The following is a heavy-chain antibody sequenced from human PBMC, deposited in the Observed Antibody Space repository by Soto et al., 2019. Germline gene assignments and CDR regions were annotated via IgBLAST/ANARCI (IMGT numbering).Heavy chain of an antibody. CDR3: ARPKDYDHCLDL. Sequence: GVSVEVCCDAPGYANTCINIRWVRQAPGQRLEWMGWINAGNGNTKYSQKFQGRVTFTRDTSANTAYMELSSLISEDTVVYYCARPKDYDHCLDLWGQGTLVAVSS. CDR2: INAGNGNT. D-gene: IGHD4-17*01. V-gene: IGHV1-3*01. CDR1: GYANTCIN. J-gene: IGHJ4*02.